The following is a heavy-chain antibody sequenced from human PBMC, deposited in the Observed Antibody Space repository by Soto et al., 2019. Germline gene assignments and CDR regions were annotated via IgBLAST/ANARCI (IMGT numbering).Heavy chain of an antibody. D-gene: IGHD2-15*01. CDR1: GGTFSSYA. CDR3: ARDKDIVVVVAARYYYGMEV. V-gene: IGHV1-69*13. J-gene: IGHJ6*02. CDR2: IIPIFGTA. Sequence: SVKVSCKASGGTFSSYAISWVRQAPGQGLEWMGGIIPIFGTANYAQKFQGRVTITADESTSTAYMELSSLRSEDTAVYYCARDKDIVVVVAARYYYGMEVWGQGTTVTVSS.